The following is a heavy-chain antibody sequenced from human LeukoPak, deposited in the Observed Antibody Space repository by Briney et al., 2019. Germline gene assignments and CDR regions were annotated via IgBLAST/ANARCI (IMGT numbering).Heavy chain of an antibody. CDR1: GGSFSGYY. CDR2: INHSGST. V-gene: IGHV4-34*01. D-gene: IGHD4-17*01. CDR3: ARASYGDYGIDY. J-gene: IGHJ4*02. Sequence: SETLSLTCAVYGGSFSGYYWSWIRQPPGKGLEWIGEINHSGSTNYNPSLKSRVTISVDTSKNQFSLKLSSVTAADTAVYYCARASYGDYGIDYWGQGTLVTVSS.